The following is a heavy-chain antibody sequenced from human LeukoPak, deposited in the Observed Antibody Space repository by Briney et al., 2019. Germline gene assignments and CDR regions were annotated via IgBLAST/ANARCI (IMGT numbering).Heavy chain of an antibody. V-gene: IGHV3-30*02. Sequence: GGSLRLSCAASGFTFSSYWMSWDRQAPGKGLEWVTFIRYDGNNEYYADSVKGRFTISRDNSKNTLYLQMNSLRVEDTAVYYCAKLGGAGYFDYWGQGTLVTVSS. CDR1: GFTFSSYW. CDR3: AKLGGAGYFDY. CDR2: IRYDGNNE. D-gene: IGHD3-16*01. J-gene: IGHJ4*02.